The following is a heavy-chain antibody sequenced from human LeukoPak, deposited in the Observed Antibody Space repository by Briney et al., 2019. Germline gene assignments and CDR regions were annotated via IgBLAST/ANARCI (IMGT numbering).Heavy chain of an antibody. CDR1: GFTFSSYG. J-gene: IGHJ4*02. CDR2: ISYDGSNK. Sequence: PERSLRLSCAASGFTFSSYGMHWVRQAPGKGLEWVAVISYDGSNKYYADSVKGRFTISRDNSKNTLYLQMNSLRAEDTAVYYCAKDRDSSGCDYWGQGTLVTVSS. D-gene: IGHD6-19*01. CDR3: AKDRDSSGCDY. V-gene: IGHV3-30*18.